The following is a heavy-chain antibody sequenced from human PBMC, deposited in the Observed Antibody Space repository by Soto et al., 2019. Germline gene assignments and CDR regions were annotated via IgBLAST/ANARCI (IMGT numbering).Heavy chain of an antibody. V-gene: IGHV5-51*01. CDR1: GYSFTSYW. D-gene: IGHD6-13*01. CDR2: IYPGDSDT. CDR3: ARHHGSPGSYFGLDV. J-gene: IGHJ6*02. Sequence: PGESLKISCKGSGYSFTSYWINWVRQMPGKGLEWMGIIYPGDSDTRYSPSFQGQVTTSADKSTDTAYLQWRSLKASDTAVYYCARHHGSPGSYFGLDVWGQGTTVTVSS.